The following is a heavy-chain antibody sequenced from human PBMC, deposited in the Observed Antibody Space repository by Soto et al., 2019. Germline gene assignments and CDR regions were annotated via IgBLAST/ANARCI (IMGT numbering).Heavy chain of an antibody. CDR2: ISSSSSYT. CDR1: GSTFSDYY. Sequence: GGSLSLSCAASGSTFSDYYMSCIRQAPGKGLEWVSYISSSSSYTNYADSVKGRFTISRANAKNSLYLQMNSLRAEDTAVYYCEINPGYYYDSTSYHFDYRAQQTPVTVSA. J-gene: IGHJ5*01. D-gene: IGHD3-22*01. CDR3: EINPGYYYDSTSYHFDY. V-gene: IGHV3-11*03.